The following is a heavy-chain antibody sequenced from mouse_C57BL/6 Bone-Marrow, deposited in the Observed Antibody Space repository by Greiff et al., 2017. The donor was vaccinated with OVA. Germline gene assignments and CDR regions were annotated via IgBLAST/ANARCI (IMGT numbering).Heavy chain of an antibody. CDR2: IYPGGGYT. CDR3: ARMAPYFDV. V-gene: IGHV1-63*01. Sequence: VQLVESGAELVRPGTSVMMSCKASGYTFTNYWIGWAKQRPGHGLEWIGDIYPGGGYTNYNEKFKGKATLTADKSSSTAYMQFSSLTSEDSAIYYCARMAPYFDVWGTGTTVTVSS. J-gene: IGHJ1*03. CDR1: GYTFTNYW.